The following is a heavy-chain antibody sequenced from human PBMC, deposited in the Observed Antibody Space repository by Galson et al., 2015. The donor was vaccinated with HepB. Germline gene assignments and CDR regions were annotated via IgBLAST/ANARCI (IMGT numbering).Heavy chain of an antibody. CDR3: ARVDRWGYYPPTNWFDP. V-gene: IGHV1-8*01. CDR2: MNPNSGNT. CDR1: GYTFTSYD. J-gene: IGHJ5*02. Sequence: SVKVSCKASGYTFTSYDINWVRQATGQGLEWMGWMNPNSGNTGYAQKFQGRVTMTRNTSISTAYMELSSLRSEDTAVYYCARVDRWGYYPPTNWFDPWGQGTLVTVSS. D-gene: IGHD3-22*01.